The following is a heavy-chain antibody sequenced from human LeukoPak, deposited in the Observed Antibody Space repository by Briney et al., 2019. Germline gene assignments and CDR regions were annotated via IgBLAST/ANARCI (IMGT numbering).Heavy chain of an antibody. CDR3: ARGDSAYDLFGHIDY. CDR1: GGTFSNYA. Sequence: EASVKVSCKASGGTFSNYAISWVRQAPGQGLEWMGGVIPIFGTANYAQKFQGRVTITADESTSTAYMELSSLRSEDTAVYYCARGDSAYDLFGHIDYWGQGTLVTVSS. J-gene: IGHJ4*02. CDR2: VIPIFGTA. D-gene: IGHD5-12*01. V-gene: IGHV1-69*13.